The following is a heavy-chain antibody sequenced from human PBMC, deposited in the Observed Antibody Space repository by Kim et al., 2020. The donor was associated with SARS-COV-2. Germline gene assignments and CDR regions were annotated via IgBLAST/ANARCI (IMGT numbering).Heavy chain of an antibody. V-gene: IGHV3-48*03. Sequence: GGSLRLSCVASGFTFSSYEVNWVRRAPGKGLEWISYINSSGRSIYYGNSVKGRFTISRDNAKNSLYLQMNSLRAEDTAVYYCARSLSSTVVFDYWGQGTLVTVSS. J-gene: IGHJ4*02. CDR2: INSSGRSI. CDR3: ARSLSSTVVFDY. CDR1: GFTFSSYE. D-gene: IGHD2-2*01.